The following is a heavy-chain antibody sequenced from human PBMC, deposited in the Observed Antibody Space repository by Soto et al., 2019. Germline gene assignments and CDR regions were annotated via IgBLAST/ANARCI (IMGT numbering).Heavy chain of an antibody. J-gene: IGHJ6*02. CDR3: ARRGTTESDYYYGMDV. V-gene: IGHV4-39*01. CDR1: GGSISSSSYY. CDR2: IYYSGST. Sequence: SETLSLTCTVSGGSISSSSYYWGWIRQPPGKGLEWIGSIYYSGSTYYNPSLKSRVTISVDTSKSQFSLKLSSVTAADTAVYYCARRGTTESDYYYGMDVRGQGTTVTVSS. D-gene: IGHD3-16*01.